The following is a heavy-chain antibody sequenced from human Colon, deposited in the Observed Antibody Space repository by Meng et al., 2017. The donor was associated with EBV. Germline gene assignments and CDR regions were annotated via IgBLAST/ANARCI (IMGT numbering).Heavy chain of an antibody. Sequence: VRVQEWGGGLFKPSETLSITRADYGGSFSNSYWSWIRQPPGKRLEWIGEINESGSTKYNPSLKSRVTILMDTSKNQFSLRLSSVTAADTAVYYCRNAFCSAEAGCSDQWGQGTLVTVSS. J-gene: IGHJ4*02. V-gene: IGHV4-34*01. CDR2: INESGST. CDR3: RNAFCSAEAGCSDQ. CDR1: GGSFSNSY. D-gene: IGHD3-3*01.